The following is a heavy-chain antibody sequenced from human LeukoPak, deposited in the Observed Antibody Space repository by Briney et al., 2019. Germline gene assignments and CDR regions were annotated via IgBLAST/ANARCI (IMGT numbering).Heavy chain of an antibody. J-gene: IGHJ3*02. CDR1: GFTFSSYS. Sequence: TGGSLRLSCAASGFTFSSYSMNWVRQAPGKGLEWVSYISSSSSTIYYADSVKGRFTISRDNAKNSLYLQMNSLRAEDTAVYYCARDLREPYDAFDIWGQGTMVTVSS. CDR3: ARDLREPYDAFDI. V-gene: IGHV3-48*01. D-gene: IGHD1-14*01. CDR2: ISSSSSTI.